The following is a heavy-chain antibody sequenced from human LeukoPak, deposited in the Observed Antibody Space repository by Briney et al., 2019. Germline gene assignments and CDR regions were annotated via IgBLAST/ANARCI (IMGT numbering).Heavy chain of an antibody. J-gene: IGHJ2*01. CDR2: ISRSSSHI. CDR1: GFTFSNYT. Sequence: GGSLRLPCAASGFTFSNYTMNWVRQAPGKGLEWVSSISRSSSHIYYADSVKGRFTISRDNAKHSLYLQMNSLRAEDTAVYYCARGLGVGAQVLDLWGRGTLVTVSS. D-gene: IGHD1-26*01. V-gene: IGHV3-21*01. CDR3: ARGLGVGAQVLDL.